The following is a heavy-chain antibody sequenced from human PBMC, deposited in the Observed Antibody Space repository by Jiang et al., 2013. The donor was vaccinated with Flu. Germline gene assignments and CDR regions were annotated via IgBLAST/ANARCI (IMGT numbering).Heavy chain of an antibody. D-gene: IGHD1-7*01. Sequence: GSGLVKPSETLSLTCTVSGVSIRSTNWWSWVRQTPQKGLEWIGEISHSGTTYYNPSLKSRVTISVDTSKSQVSLKLNSVTAADTAVYYCARDKRGNSGVGFFDHWGQGTLVTVSS. V-gene: IGHV4-4*02. CDR1: GVSIRSTNW. CDR2: ISHSGTT. J-gene: IGHJ4*02. CDR3: ARDKRGNSGVGFFDH.